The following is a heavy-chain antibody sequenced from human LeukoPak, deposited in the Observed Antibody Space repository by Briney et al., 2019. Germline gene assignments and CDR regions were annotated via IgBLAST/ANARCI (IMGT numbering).Heavy chain of an antibody. Sequence: GGSLRLSCAASGFTFSSYSMHWVRQAPGKGLESVSVINAYGDTYYPDSVKDRFTVSRDNTNNMLYLQMGSLRPEDTAVYYCARGFSTNSWNDLCSHWGHGTLVTVSS. CDR1: GFTFSSYS. J-gene: IGHJ4*01. D-gene: IGHD1-20*01. CDR2: INAYGDT. CDR3: ARGFSTNSWNDLCSH. V-gene: IGHV3-64*02.